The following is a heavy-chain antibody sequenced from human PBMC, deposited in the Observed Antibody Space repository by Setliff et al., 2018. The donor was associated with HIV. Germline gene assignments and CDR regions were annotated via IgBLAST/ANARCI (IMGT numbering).Heavy chain of an antibody. V-gene: IGHV3-23*01. Sequence: GGSLRLSCAASGFTFNSHAMSWVRQAPGKGLEWVSVISGSGGSTFYADSVKGRFTISRDNSKNTLYLQMNGLRVDDTAVYYCARDGISGGAYPPYYFDYWGHGTLVTVSS. CDR1: GFTFNSHA. CDR3: ARDGISGGAYPPYYFDY. CDR2: ISGSGGST. J-gene: IGHJ4*01. D-gene: IGHD2-15*01.